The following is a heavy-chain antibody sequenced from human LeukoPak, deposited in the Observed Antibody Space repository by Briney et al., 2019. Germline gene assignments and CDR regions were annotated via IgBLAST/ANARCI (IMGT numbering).Heavy chain of an antibody. CDR3: ARGQPQRYNSGWYVNWFDP. V-gene: IGHV4-59*01. CDR1: GASISSSY. Sequence: SETLSLTCTVSGASISSSYWSWIRQPPGKGLEWIGYIYYSGTTKYNPSLKSRVTISIDTSKNQFSLKVNPVTAADTAVYYCARGQPQRYNSGWYVNWFDPWGQGTLVSVSS. D-gene: IGHD6-19*01. J-gene: IGHJ5*02. CDR2: IYYSGTT.